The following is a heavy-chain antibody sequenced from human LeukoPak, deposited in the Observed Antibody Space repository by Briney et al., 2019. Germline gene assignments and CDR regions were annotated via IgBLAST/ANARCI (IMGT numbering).Heavy chain of an antibody. J-gene: IGHJ4*02. CDR1: GFTFSSYW. CDR3: AKDQSSSGKNFDY. V-gene: IGHV3-7*03. Sequence: GGSLRLSCAASGFTFSSYWMSWVRQAPGKGLEWVANIKQDGSEKYYVDSVKGRFTISRDNSKNTLYLQMNSLRAEDTAVYYCAKDQSSSGKNFDYWGQGTLVTVSS. D-gene: IGHD6-6*01. CDR2: IKQDGSEK.